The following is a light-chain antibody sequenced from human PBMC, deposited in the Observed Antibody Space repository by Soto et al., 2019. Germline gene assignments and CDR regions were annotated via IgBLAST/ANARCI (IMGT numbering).Light chain of an antibody. J-gene: IGKJ1*01. CDR2: DAS. CDR1: QSAISN. V-gene: IGKV3-15*01. Sequence: ELVMTQSPATLSVSPGERVTLSCRASQSAISNLARYQQKPGQTPRLLIYDASTRATDIPARFSGSGSGTDFTLTISSLQPEDFAVYYCQQYGSSGTFGQGTKV. CDR3: QQYGSSGT.